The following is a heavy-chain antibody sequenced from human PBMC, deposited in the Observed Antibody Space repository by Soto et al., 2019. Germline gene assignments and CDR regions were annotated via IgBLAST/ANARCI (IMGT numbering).Heavy chain of an antibody. V-gene: IGHV4-59*01. J-gene: IGHJ4*02. Sequence: QVQLQESGPGLVKPSETLSLTCTVSGGSISSYYWSWIRQPPGKGLEWIGYIYYSGSTNYNPSLKSRVTISVDTSKNQFSLKLSSVTAADTAVYYCASQAGFWSGFDYWGQGTLVTVSS. CDR2: IYYSGST. CDR3: ASQAGFWSGFDY. D-gene: IGHD3-3*01. CDR1: GGSISSYY.